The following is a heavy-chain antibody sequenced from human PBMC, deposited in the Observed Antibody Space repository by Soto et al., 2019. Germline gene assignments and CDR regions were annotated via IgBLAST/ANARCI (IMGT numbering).Heavy chain of an antibody. D-gene: IGHD3-9*01. CDR1: GGTFSSYA. CDR2: IIPIFGTA. CDR3: ARGYDILTAAFDI. V-gene: IGHV1-69*13. Sequence: SVXVSCKASGGTFSSYAISWVRQAPGQGLEWMGGIIPIFGTANYAQKFQGRVTITADESTSTAYVELSSLRSEDTAVYYCARGYDILTAAFDIWGQGTMVTVSS. J-gene: IGHJ3*02.